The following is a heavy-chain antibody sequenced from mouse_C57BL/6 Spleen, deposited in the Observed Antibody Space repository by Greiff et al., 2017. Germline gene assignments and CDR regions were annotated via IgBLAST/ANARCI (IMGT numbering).Heavy chain of an antibody. V-gene: IGHV6-3*01. CDR2: IRLKSDNYAT. CDR3: TCGYDVDYAMDY. D-gene: IGHD2-2*01. J-gene: IGHJ4*01. Sequence: EVNLVESGGGLVQPGGSMKLSCVASGFTFSNYWMNWVRQSPEKGLEWVAQIRLKSDNYATHYAETVKGRFTISRDDSKSSVYLQMNNLRAEDTGIYYCTCGYDVDYAMDYWGQGTSVTVSS. CDR1: GFTFSNYW.